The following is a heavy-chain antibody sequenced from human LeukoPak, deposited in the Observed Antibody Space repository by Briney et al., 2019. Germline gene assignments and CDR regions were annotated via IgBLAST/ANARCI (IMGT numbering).Heavy chain of an antibody. CDR2: INHSGST. V-gene: IGHV4-34*01. Sequence: SETLSLTCAVYGGSFSGYYWSWIRQPPGKGLEWIGEINHSGSTNYNPSLKSRVTISVDTSKNQFSLKLSSVTAADTAVYYCARDRDIGTYYYYYGMDVWGQGTTVTVSS. CDR1: GGSFSGYY. D-gene: IGHD1-26*01. CDR3: ARDRDIGTYYYYYGMDV. J-gene: IGHJ6*02.